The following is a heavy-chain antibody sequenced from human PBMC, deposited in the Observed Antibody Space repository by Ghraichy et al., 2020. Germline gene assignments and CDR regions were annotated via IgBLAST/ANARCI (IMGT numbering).Heavy chain of an antibody. D-gene: IGHD6-6*01. CDR1: GFTFSSYW. CDR2: INSDGSST. Sequence: GGSLRLSCAASGFTFSSYWMHWVRQAPGKGLVWVSRINSDGSSTSYADSVKGRFTISRDNAKNTLYLQMNSLRAEDTAVYYCARDLRIEYSSSPSYYMDVWGKGTTVTVSS. J-gene: IGHJ6*03. V-gene: IGHV3-74*01. CDR3: ARDLRIEYSSSPSYYMDV.